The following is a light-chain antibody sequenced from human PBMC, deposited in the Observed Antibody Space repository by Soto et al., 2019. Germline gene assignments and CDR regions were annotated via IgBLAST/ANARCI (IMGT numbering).Light chain of an antibody. V-gene: IGKV3-20*01. CDR1: QSVDSNY. CDR3: QQYGTPRSVT. CDR2: GAT. Sequence: GLTQSHGTLSLSPGEEATLSCRASQSVDSNYSAWYQQKAGQTPRLIIYGATGRADGIPHRFSGSGFGTDFTLTISKLEPEDFAVYYCQQYGTPRSVTFCQGTRLE. J-gene: IGKJ5*01.